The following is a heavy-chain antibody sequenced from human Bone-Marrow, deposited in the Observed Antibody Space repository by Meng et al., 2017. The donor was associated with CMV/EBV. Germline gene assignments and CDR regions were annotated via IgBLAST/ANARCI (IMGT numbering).Heavy chain of an antibody. D-gene: IGHD5-24*01. J-gene: IGHJ4*01. CDR1: GGSISSGGYY. Sequence: LRLSCTVSGGSISSGGYYWSWIRQHPGKGLEWIGYIYYSGSTYYNPSLKSRVTISVDTSKNQFSLKLSSVTAADTAVYYCARSGEVEVYYFDYWGHGTLVTVPS. V-gene: IGHV4-31*03. CDR2: IYYSGST. CDR3: ARSGEVEVYYFDY.